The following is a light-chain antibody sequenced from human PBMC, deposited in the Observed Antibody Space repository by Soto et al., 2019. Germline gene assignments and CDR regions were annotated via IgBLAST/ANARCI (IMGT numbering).Light chain of an antibody. Sequence: QSALTQPASVSGSPGQSTTISCTGNTSDVGGYNYVSWYQQHPGKAPKLMIYEVSNRPSGVSNRFSGSKSGNTASLTISGLQAEEEADYYCSSYTSSSTWVFGGGTKLTVL. CDR2: EVS. V-gene: IGLV2-14*01. CDR1: TSDVGGYNY. J-gene: IGLJ3*02. CDR3: SSYTSSSTWV.